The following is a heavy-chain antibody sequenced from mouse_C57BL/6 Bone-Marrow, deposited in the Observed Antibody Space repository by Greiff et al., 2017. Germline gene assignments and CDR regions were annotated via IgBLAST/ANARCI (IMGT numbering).Heavy chain of an antibody. CDR1: GYTFTSYG. CDR2: IYLGNGYT. Sequence: EVKLQESGAELVRPGSSVKMSCKTSGYTFTSYGINWVKQRPGQGLEWIGYIYLGNGYTEYNEKFKGKATLTSDTSSSTAYMQLSSLTSEDSAIYFCARGNYYGSSSDFDYWGQGTTLTGSS. CDR3: ARGNYYGSSSDFDY. D-gene: IGHD1-1*01. J-gene: IGHJ2*01. V-gene: IGHV1-58*01.